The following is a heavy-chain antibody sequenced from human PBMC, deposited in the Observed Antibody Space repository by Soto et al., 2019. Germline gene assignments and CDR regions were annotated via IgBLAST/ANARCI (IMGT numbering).Heavy chain of an antibody. CDR3: ARDPPLGDGRYFDL. CDR1: GASISSGNHY. Sequence: KPSETLSLTCTVSGASISSGNHYWSWIRQPPGKGLQWIGYIYKTETSYYNPSLKSRVSISADKSKNQFSLQMTSVTAADTAVYYCARDPPLGDGRYFDLWGRGTLVTVSS. V-gene: IGHV4-30-4*01. D-gene: IGHD3-16*01. J-gene: IGHJ2*01. CDR2: IYKTETS.